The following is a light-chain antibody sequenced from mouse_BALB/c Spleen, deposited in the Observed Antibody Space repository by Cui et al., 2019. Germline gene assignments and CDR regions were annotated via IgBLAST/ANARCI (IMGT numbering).Light chain of an antibody. CDR3: QQWSSYRT. CDR2: DTS. CDR1: SSVSY. Sequence: QLVLTQSPAIMSASPGEKVTMTCSASSSVSYMYWYQQKPGSSPRLLIYDTSNLASGVPVRFSGSGSGTSYSLTISRMEAEDAATYYCQQWSSYRTFGGGTKLEIK. J-gene: IGKJ2*01. V-gene: IGKV4-55*01.